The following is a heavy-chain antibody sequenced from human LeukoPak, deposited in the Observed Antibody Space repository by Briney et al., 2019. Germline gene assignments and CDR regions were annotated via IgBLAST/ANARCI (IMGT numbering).Heavy chain of an antibody. V-gene: IGHV3-23*01. Sequence: PGGSLRLSCAASGFTFNTYGMNWVRQAPGKGLEWVSAVSGSGSTTYYARSVKGRFTVSRDNSKNTLYLQMNSLRVDDTAVYYCAKSLDYGGNRARLDFWGQGTPVTVSS. J-gene: IGHJ4*02. CDR3: AKSLDYGGNRARLDF. CDR1: GFTFNTYG. D-gene: IGHD4-23*01. CDR2: VSGSGSTT.